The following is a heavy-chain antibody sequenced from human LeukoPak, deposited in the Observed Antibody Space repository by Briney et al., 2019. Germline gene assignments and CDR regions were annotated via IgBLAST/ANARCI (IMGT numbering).Heavy chain of an antibody. CDR1: GCTFTGYY. CDR3: ARVRGVDTAMVRDAFDI. D-gene: IGHD5-18*01. CDR2: INPNSGGT. V-gene: IGHV1-2*02. J-gene: IGHJ3*02. Sequence: GASVKVSCKASGCTFTGYYMHWVRQAPGQGLEWMGWINPNSGGTNYAQKFQGRVTMTRDTSISTAYMELSRLRSDDTAVYYCARVRGVDTAMVRDAFDIWGQGTMVTVSS.